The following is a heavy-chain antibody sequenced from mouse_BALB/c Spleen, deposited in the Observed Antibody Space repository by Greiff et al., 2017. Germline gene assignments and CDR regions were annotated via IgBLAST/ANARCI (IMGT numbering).Heavy chain of an antibody. CDR2: ISSGSSTI. D-gene: IGHD2-3*01. V-gene: IGHV5-17*02. CDR3: ARSVYDGYYWFAY. J-gene: IGHJ3*01. CDR1: GFTFSSFG. Sequence: EVQRVESGGGLVQPGGSRKLSCAASGFTFSSFGMHWVRQAPEKGLEWVAYISSGSSTIYYADTVKGRFTISRDNPKNTLFLQMTSLRSEDTAMYYCARSVYDGYYWFAYWGQGTLVTVSA.